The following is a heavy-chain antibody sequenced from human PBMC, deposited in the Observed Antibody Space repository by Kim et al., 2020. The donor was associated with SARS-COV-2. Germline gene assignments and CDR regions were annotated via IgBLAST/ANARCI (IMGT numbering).Heavy chain of an antibody. CDR3: ARVPVGDGYSFFDY. D-gene: IGHD4-4*01. CDR2: IFRGGST. J-gene: IGHJ4*02. CDR1: GLTVSSNH. Sequence: GGSLRLSCAASGLTVSSNHMTWIRQAPGKRLEWVSVIFRGGSTYYAASVQGRFTISRDYSKNTLSLQMTSLRAEDRAIYYVARVPVGDGYSFFDYWGQGT. V-gene: IGHV3-53*01.